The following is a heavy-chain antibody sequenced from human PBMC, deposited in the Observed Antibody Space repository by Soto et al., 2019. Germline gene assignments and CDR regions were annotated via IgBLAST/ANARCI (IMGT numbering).Heavy chain of an antibody. CDR3: ARSSGWGIDY. D-gene: IGHD6-19*01. J-gene: IGHJ4*02. CDR2: ISYDASNK. Sequence: QVQLVESGGTVVQPGRSLRHSCAASGFTFSSYALHWVRQAPGKGLEWVTLISYDASNKYYGNSVKGRFTISRDNSKNTLYLQMDSLRAEDTAVYYCARSSGWGIDYWGQGTLVTVSS. V-gene: IGHV3-30*03. CDR1: GFTFSSYA.